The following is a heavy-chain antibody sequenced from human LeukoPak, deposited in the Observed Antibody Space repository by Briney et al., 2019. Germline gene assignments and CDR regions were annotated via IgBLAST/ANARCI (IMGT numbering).Heavy chain of an antibody. V-gene: IGHV3-48*03. D-gene: IGHD2-21*02. Sequence: PGGSLRLSCAASGFTFSSYEMNWVRQAPGKGLEWVSYISSSGSTIYYADSVKGRFTISRDNAKNSLYLQMNSLRAEDTAVYYCARDMTYCGGDCSTLYYYYYMDVWGKGTTVTISS. CDR1: GFTFSSYE. CDR3: ARDMTYCGGDCSTLYYYYYMDV. CDR2: ISSSGSTI. J-gene: IGHJ6*03.